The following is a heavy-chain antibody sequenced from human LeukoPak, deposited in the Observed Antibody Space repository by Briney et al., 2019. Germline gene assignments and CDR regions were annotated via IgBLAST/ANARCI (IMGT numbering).Heavy chain of an antibody. CDR1: GYTFTRYD. V-gene: IGHV1-8*01. CDR3: ARPAYYYDSSDSDY. J-gene: IGHJ4*02. Sequence: ASVKVSCKASGYTFTRYDINWVRQATGQGLEWMGWMNPNSGNTGYAQKFQGRVTMTRNTSISTAYMELSSLRSEDTAVYYCARPAYYYDSSDSDYWGQGTLVTVSS. D-gene: IGHD3-22*01. CDR2: MNPNSGNT.